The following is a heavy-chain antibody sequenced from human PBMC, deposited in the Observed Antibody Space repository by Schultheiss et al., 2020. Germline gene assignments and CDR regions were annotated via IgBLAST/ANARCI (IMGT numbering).Heavy chain of an antibody. J-gene: IGHJ4*02. CDR3: ARGRWLRTSFDY. D-gene: IGHD6-19*01. CDR2: ICYSGST. V-gene: IGHV4-59*12. CDR1: GGSISSYY. Sequence: SETLSLTCTVSGGSISSYYWSWIRQPPGKGLEWIGYICYSGSTNDNPSLKSRVTISVDTSKNQFSLKLSSVTAADTAMYYCARGRWLRTSFDYWGQGTLVTVSS.